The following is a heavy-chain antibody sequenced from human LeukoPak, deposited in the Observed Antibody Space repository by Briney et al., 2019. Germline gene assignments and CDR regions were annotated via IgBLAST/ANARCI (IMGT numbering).Heavy chain of an antibody. CDR2: IFTSGST. CDR3: ASRSDAYNPLDY. V-gene: IGHV4-4*08. Sequence: SETLSLTCTVSGDSICTYCWRWIRQPPGKGLEWIGYIFTSGSTNYNPSLKSRVTISVDTSKNQFSLKLTSVTAADTAVYYCASRSDAYNPLDYWGRGTLVTVSS. CDR1: GDSICTYC. D-gene: IGHD5-24*01. J-gene: IGHJ4*02.